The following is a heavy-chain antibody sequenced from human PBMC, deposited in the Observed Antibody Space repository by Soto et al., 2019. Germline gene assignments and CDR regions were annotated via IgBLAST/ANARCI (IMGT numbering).Heavy chain of an antibody. D-gene: IGHD2-2*01. V-gene: IGHV3-23*01. J-gene: IGHJ4*02. CDR1: GFTFSYYG. CDR2: VTDSASST. Sequence: VQLLESGGGLVQPGGSLRLSCAASGFTFSYYGMNWVRQAPGKGLEWVSGVTDSASSTHYADSAMGRFTITRDISKTTLFLQMNSLRAEDTAVYYCAKDAPEYGNYYFDYWGQGTVVTVSS. CDR3: AKDAPEYGNYYFDY.